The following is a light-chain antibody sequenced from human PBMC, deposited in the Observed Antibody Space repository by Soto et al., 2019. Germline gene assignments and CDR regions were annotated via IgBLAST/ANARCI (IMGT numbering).Light chain of an antibody. CDR2: GAS. CDR1: QSVSSN. J-gene: IGKJ1*01. Sequence: VLTQSPDTLSLSPGERATLSCRASQSVSSNLAWYQQKPGQAPRLLIYGASTRATGIPARFSGSGSGTEFTLTISSLQSEDFAVYYCQQYNNWPPWTFGQGTKVDIK. V-gene: IGKV3-15*01. CDR3: QQYNNWPPWT.